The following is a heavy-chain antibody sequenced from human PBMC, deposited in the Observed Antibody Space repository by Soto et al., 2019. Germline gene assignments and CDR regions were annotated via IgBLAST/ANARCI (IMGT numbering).Heavy chain of an antibody. CDR1: GGSIISYY. Sequence: PSETLSLTCTFSGGSIISYYWSWIRQPPGKGLEWIGYIYYSGSTNYNPSLKSRVTISVDTSKNQFSLKLSSVTAADTAVYYCARVTLGIQLWFYFDYWGQGTLVTVSS. D-gene: IGHD5-18*01. V-gene: IGHV4-59*01. J-gene: IGHJ4*02. CDR3: ARVTLGIQLWFYFDY. CDR2: IYYSGST.